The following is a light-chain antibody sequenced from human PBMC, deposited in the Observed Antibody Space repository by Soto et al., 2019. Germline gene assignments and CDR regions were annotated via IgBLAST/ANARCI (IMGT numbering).Light chain of an antibody. CDR3: GTWYSSLSAGVL. CDR2: ENN. Sequence: QSVLTQPPSVSAAPGQKVTISCFGSNSNIGNNYVSWYQQLPGTAPKLLIYENNKRPSGIPDRFSGSKSGTSATLGITGLQAGDEADYYCGTWYSSLSAGVLFGGGTKLTVL. J-gene: IGLJ2*01. V-gene: IGLV1-51*02. CDR1: NSNIGNNY.